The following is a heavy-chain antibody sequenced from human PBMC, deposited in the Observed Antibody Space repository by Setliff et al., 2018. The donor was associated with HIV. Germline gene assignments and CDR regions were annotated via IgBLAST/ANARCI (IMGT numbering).Heavy chain of an antibody. CDR1: GGSISSGSYY. J-gene: IGHJ3*02. CDR3: ARGQGCGGGCHYAFEM. CDR2: IYTNGYT. V-gene: IGHV4-61*09. Sequence: NPSETLSLTCSVSGGSISSGSYYWTWIRQPAGKGPEWIGHIYTNGYTNYNPSLKSRVTISVDTSKNQFSLKLTSVTAADTAVYYCARGQGCGGGCHYAFEMWGQGTMVTVSS. D-gene: IGHD2-21*02.